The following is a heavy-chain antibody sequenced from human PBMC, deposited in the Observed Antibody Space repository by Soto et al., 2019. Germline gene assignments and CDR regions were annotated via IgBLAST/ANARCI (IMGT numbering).Heavy chain of an antibody. CDR1: RFTFSNFV. CDR2: ISGVGRT. CDR3: SRDRDGYNKLGGYYYGMDV. V-gene: IGHV3-23*01. D-gene: IGHD5-12*01. J-gene: IGHJ6*02. Sequence: EVQLLESGGGLVQPGGSLRLSCVASRFTFSNFVMNWVRQGPGKGLEWVSGISGVGRTYYADSVKGRFTISRDNSNNTLDLQMDSLRAEDTAIYYCSRDRDGYNKLGGYYYGMDVWGQGTTVTVSS.